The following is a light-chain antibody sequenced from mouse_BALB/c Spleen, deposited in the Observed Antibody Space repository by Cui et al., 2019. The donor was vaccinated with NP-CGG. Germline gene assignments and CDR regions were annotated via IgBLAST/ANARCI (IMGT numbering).Light chain of an antibody. CDR1: TGAVTTSNY. V-gene: IGLV1*01. Sequence: VVTQHSAPTTSPGETVTLTCRSSTGAVTTSNYANWVQEKPDHLFTGLIGGTNNRAPGVPARFSGSLIGDKAALTITGAQTEDEAIYFCALWYSNHWVFGGGTKLTVL. CDR3: ALWYSNHWV. J-gene: IGLJ1*01. CDR2: GTN.